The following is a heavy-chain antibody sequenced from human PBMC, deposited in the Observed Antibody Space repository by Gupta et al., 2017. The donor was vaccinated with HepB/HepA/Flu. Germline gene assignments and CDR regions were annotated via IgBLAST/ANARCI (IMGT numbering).Heavy chain of an antibody. J-gene: IGHJ6*03. V-gene: IGHV4-34*01. Sequence: QVQLQQWGAGLLKPSETLSLTCAVYGGSFSGYYWSWIRQPPGKGLEWIGEINHSGSTNYNPSRKSRVTISVDTSKNQFSLKLSSVTAADTAVYYCARLQRGTRRYCSSTSCYTDLYYYYYYMDVWGKGTTVTVSS. CDR1: GGSFSGYY. D-gene: IGHD2-2*02. CDR2: INHSGST. CDR3: ARLQRGTRRYCSSTSCYTDLYYYYYYMDV.